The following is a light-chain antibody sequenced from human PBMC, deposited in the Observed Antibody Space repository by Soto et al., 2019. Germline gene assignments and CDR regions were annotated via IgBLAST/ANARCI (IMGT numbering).Light chain of an antibody. CDR1: SSDIGAYKY. CDR3: SSYTGDNPWM. CDR2: EVN. V-gene: IGLV2-14*01. Sequence: SALTQPASVSGSPGQPITISCSGTSSDIGAYKYVSWYQQHPGKVPKLMIYEVNNRPSGVSDRCSGAKSGNTASLTISGLQAEDEADYYCSSYTGDNPWMFGGGTKLTVL. J-gene: IGLJ3*02.